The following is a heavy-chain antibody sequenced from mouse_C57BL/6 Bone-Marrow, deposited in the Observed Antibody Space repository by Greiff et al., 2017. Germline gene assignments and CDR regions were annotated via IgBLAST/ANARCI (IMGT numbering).Heavy chain of an antibody. D-gene: IGHD1-1*01. J-gene: IGHJ3*01. Sequence: EVQGVESEGGLVKPGGSLKLSCAASGFTFSSYAMSWVRQTPEKRLEWVATISDGGSYTYYPDNVKGRFTISRDNAKNNLYLQMSHLKSEDTAMYYCARGPYYYGSTPFAYWGQGTLVTVSA. CDR2: ISDGGSYT. CDR1: GFTFSSYA. V-gene: IGHV5-4*01. CDR3: ARGPYYYGSTPFAY.